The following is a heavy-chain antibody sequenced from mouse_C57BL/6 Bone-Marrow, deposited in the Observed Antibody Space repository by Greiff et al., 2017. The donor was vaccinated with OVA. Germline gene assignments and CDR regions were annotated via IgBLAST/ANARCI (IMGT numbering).Heavy chain of an antibody. Sequence: QVQLQQSGAELVKPGASVKLSCKASGYTFTSYWMHWVKQRPGQGLEWIGMIHPNSGSTNYNEKFKSKATLTADKSSSTAYMQLSSLTSEDSADYYSAREEVVACCYFDDWGTGTTVTVSS. CDR2: IHPNSGST. J-gene: IGHJ1*03. CDR1: GYTFTSYW. V-gene: IGHV1-64*01. D-gene: IGHD1-1*01. CDR3: AREEVVACCYFDD.